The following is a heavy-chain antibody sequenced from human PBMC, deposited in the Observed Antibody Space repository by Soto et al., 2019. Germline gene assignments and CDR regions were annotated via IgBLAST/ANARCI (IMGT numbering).Heavy chain of an antibody. CDR1: GFTFSSYA. CDR3: ARASGDV. Sequence: GGSLRLSCAASGFTFSSYAMSWVRQAPGKGLEWVSAISGSGGTIYYADSVKGRFTISRGNAKNSLYLQMNSLRDEDTAVYYCARASGDVWGQGTTVTAP. J-gene: IGHJ6*02. V-gene: IGHV3-23*01. CDR2: ISGSGGTI.